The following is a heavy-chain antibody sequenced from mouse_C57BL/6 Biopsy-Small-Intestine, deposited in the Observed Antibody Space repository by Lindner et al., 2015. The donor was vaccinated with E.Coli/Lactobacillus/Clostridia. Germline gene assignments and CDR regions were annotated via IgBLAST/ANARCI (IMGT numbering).Heavy chain of an antibody. Sequence: VQLQESGAELVKPGASVKISCKASGYSFTGYNMNWMKQSHGKSLEWIGNINPYYVSTSYNQKFKGKATLTVDKSSSTAYMQLNSLTSEDSAVYYCARSYGDPWFAYWGQGTLATVSA. CDR1: GYSFTGYN. D-gene: IGHD2-13*01. CDR3: ARSYGDPWFAY. CDR2: INPYYVST. J-gene: IGHJ3*01. V-gene: IGHV1-39*01.